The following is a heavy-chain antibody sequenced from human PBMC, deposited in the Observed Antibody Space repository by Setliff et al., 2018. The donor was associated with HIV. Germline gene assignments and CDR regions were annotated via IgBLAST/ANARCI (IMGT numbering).Heavy chain of an antibody. CDR3: AREGGMYGSDHHFDS. Sequence: ASVKVSCKASGGTFSSYAISWVRQAPGQGLEWMGGIIPILGTPNYAQKFQGRVKITADKATSTIYVEVNSLTFDDTAVIYCAREGGMYGSDHHFDSWGQGTPVTVSS. CDR2: IIPILGTP. V-gene: IGHV1-69*10. D-gene: IGHD6-19*01. J-gene: IGHJ4*02. CDR1: GGTFSSYA.